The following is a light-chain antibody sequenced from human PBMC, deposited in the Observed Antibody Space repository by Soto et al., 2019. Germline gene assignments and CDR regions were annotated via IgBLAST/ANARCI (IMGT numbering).Light chain of an antibody. J-gene: IGLJ1*01. CDR1: NSDIGSYKY. CDR2: EVR. V-gene: IGLV2-14*01. Sequence: QSVLTQPASVSGSPGQSITISCAGSNSDIGSYKYVSWFQQHPGNAPKLIISEVRDRPSGVSTRFSGSKSGNTASLTISGLQPEDEADYYCSSYTTSGTLYVFGTGTKLTVL. CDR3: SSYTTSGTLYV.